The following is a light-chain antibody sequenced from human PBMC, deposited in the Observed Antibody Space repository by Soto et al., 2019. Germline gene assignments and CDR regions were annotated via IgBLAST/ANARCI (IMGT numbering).Light chain of an antibody. CDR1: QSVSSY. CDR3: QQRSNWPPIT. V-gene: IGKV3-11*01. CDR2: DAS. Sequence: DIVLTQSPATLSLSPGGRATLSCRASQSVSSYLAWYQQKPGQAPRLLIYDASNRATGIPARFSGSGSGTDFTLTISSLEPEDFAVYYCQQRSNWPPITFGQGTRLENK. J-gene: IGKJ5*01.